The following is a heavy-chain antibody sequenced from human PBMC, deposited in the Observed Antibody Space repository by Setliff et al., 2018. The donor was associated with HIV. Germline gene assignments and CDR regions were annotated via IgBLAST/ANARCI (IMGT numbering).Heavy chain of an antibody. CDR2: IDPSDSYT. J-gene: IGHJ3*02. D-gene: IGHD6-13*01. V-gene: IGHV5-10-1*04. CDR1: GYSFTTSW. Sequence: GESLKISCKGSGYSFTTSWISWVRQMPGKGLEWMGRIDPSDSYTNYSPSFQGQVTISADKSVSTAYLQWSTLKASDTAIYYCARHRHTAAGTLDALDIWGQGTVVTVSS. CDR3: ARHRHTAAGTLDALDI.